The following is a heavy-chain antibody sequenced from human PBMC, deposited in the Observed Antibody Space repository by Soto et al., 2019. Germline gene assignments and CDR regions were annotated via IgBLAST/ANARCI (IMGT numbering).Heavy chain of an antibody. J-gene: IGHJ6*02. V-gene: IGHV1-69*06. CDR3: ARDPRVGIAGRLNYYYYGMDV. CDR1: GGTFSSYA. Sequence: GASVKVSCKASGGTFSSYALSWVRQAPGQGLEWMGGIIPIFGTANYAQKFQGRVMITADKSTSTAYMELSSLRSEDTAMYYCARDPRVGIAGRLNYYYYGMDVWGQGTTVTVSS. CDR2: IIPIFGTA. D-gene: IGHD6-6*01.